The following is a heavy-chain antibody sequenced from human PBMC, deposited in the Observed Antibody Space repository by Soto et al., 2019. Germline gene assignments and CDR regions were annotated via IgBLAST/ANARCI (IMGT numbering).Heavy chain of an antibody. CDR3: AHRQGSRSGWYNYDY. D-gene: IGHD6-19*01. CDR1: GFSVSTSGVG. CDR2: IYWDDDK. V-gene: IGHV2-5*02. J-gene: IGHJ4*02. Sequence: QITLKESGPTLVKPTQTLTLTCTVSGFSVSTSGVGVGWIRQPPGKGLEWLALIYWDDDKRYSPSLKNRLTITKVASKNQVVLTVTNLDPVDTATYYCAHRQGSRSGWYNYDYWGQGTLVTVSS.